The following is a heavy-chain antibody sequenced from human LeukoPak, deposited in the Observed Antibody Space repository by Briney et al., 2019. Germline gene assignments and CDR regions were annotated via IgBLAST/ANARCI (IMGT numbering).Heavy chain of an antibody. Sequence: PSETLSLTCTVSGGSISSYYWSWIRQPPGKGLEWIGYLYYSGSTNYNPSLKSRVTISVDTSKHQFSLKLSSVTAADTAVYYCARLGPEVYGGNRVFDYWGQGTLVTVSS. CDR1: GGSISSYY. CDR3: ARLGPEVYGGNRVFDY. D-gene: IGHD4-23*01. CDR2: LYYSGST. J-gene: IGHJ4*02. V-gene: IGHV4-59*08.